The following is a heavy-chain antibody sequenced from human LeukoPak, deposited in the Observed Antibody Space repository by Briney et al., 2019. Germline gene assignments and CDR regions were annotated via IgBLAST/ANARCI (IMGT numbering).Heavy chain of an antibody. CDR3: GRDQGSRHYPRYFDL. CDR1: GYTFTAYG. D-gene: IGHD3-3*01. CDR2: ISPYTGDT. V-gene: IGHV1-18*01. J-gene: IGHJ2*01. Sequence: ASVKVSCKASGYTFTAYGISWLRQAPGQRPEWLAWISPYTGDTKYAEALGGRLTVTRDTSTTTVFMQLRSLRSDDTALYFCGRDQGSRHYPRYFDLWGRGTLVTVAS.